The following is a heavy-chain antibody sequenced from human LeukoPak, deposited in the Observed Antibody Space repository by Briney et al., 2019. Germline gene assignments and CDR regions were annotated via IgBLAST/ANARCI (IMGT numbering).Heavy chain of an antibody. D-gene: IGHD3-22*01. J-gene: IGHJ4*02. Sequence: GESQKISCKGSGYGFSSYWIGWVRQMPGEGLEWMAIIYPGDSDTRYSPSFQGQVTISADKSISTAYLQWSSLKASDTAMYYCARQPRGSGYEYYFDYWGQGTLVTVSS. V-gene: IGHV5-51*01. CDR2: IYPGDSDT. CDR1: GYGFSSYW. CDR3: ARQPRGSGYEYYFDY.